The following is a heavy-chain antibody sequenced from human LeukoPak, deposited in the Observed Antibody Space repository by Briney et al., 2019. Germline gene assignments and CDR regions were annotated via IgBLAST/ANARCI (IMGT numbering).Heavy chain of an antibody. D-gene: IGHD2-15*01. V-gene: IGHV3-30-3*01. CDR1: GFTFSSYA. Sequence: GGSLRLSCAASGFTFSSYAMHWVRQAPGKGLEWVAVISYGGSNKYYADSVKGRFTISRDNSKNTLYLQMNSLRAEDTAVYYCARDGGYCSGGSCYHDGYYFDYWGQGTLVTVSS. CDR2: ISYGGSNK. J-gene: IGHJ4*02. CDR3: ARDGGYCSGGSCYHDGYYFDY.